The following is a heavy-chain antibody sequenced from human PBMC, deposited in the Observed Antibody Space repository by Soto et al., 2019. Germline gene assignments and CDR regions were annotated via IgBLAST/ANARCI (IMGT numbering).Heavy chain of an antibody. J-gene: IGHJ4*02. D-gene: IGHD3-10*01. CDR1: GCTFSSYT. CDR2: IIPILDTA. Sequence: ASVKVSCKASGCTFSSYTISWVRQAPGQGLEWMGRIIPILDTANYAQEFQGRVTITADKSTSTAYMELSSLRSEDTAVYYCASRDGHSGSYHWGQGTLVTVSS. V-gene: IGHV1-69*08. CDR3: ASRDGHSGSYH.